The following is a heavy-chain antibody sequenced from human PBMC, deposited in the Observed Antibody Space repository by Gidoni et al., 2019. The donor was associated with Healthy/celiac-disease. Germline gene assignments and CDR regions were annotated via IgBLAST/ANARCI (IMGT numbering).Heavy chain of an antibody. J-gene: IGHJ4*02. D-gene: IGHD2-15*01. CDR2: IYPGDSDT. V-gene: IGHV5-51*01. Sequence: EVQLVQSGAEVKKPGESLTISCKGSGYSFTSYWIGWVRQMPGKGLEWMGIIYPGDSDTRYSPSFQGQVTISADKSISTAYLQWSSLKASDTAMYYCARRVLDCSGGSCYLPGDYWGQGTLVTVSS. CDR1: GYSFTSYW. CDR3: ARRVLDCSGGSCYLPGDY.